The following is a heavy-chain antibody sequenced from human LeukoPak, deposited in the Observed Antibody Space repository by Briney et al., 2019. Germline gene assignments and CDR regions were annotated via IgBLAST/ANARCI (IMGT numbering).Heavy chain of an antibody. V-gene: IGHV3-21*01. CDR2: ISSSSSYI. J-gene: IGHJ6*02. D-gene: IGHD3-3*01. CDR3: ARDYDFWSGYFSPSPNYYGMDV. Sequence: GSLRLPCAASGFTFSSYSMNWVRQAPGKGLEWVSSISSSSSYIYYADSVKGRFTISRDNAKNSLYLQMNSLRAEDTAVYYCARDYDFWSGYFSPSPNYYGMDVWGQGTTVTVSS. CDR1: GFTFSSYS.